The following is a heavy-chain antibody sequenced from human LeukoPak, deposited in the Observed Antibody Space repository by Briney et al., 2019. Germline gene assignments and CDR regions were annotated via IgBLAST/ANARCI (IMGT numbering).Heavy chain of an antibody. CDR1: GFTVSSNY. CDR3: ARAYSYGYLT. J-gene: IGHJ4*02. V-gene: IGHV3-53*01. CDR2: IYSGGST. Sequence: GGSLRLSCAASGFTVSSNYMSWVRQAPGKGLEWVSVIYSGGSTYYADSVKGRFTISRDNAKNTLYLQMSSLRADDTAVYYCARAYSYGYLTRGQGTLVTVSS. D-gene: IGHD5-18*01.